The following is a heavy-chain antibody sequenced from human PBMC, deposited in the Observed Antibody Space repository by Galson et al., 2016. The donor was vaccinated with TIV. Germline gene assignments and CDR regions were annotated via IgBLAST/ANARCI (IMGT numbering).Heavy chain of an antibody. CDR3: ARHRGMGAARPNRDWHFDL. V-gene: IGHV4-38-2*01. J-gene: IGHJ2*01. D-gene: IGHD6-6*01. CDR1: DYSISSGFY. Sequence: SETLSLTCAVSDYSISSGFYWGWIRQPPGKGLEWVGSIWHNGGPYYNPALKSRVTISLDTSKNQFTLKLISLTAADTAFYYCARHRGMGAARPNRDWHFDLWGRGTLVTVSS. CDR2: IWHNGGP.